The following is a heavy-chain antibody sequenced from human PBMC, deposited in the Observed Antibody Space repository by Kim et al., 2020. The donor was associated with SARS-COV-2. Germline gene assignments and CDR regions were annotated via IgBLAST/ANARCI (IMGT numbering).Heavy chain of an antibody. D-gene: IGHD4-17*01. Sequence: AQKFQGGVTMTRDTSTSTVYMELSSLRSEDTAVYYCARAETVTTDFGIDPWGQGTLVTVSS. CDR3: ARAETVTTDFGIDP. V-gene: IGHV1-46*01. J-gene: IGHJ5*02.